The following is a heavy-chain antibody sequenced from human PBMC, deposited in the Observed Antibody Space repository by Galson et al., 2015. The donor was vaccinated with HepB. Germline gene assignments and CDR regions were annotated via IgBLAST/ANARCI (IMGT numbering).Heavy chain of an antibody. CDR1: GFTFSSYW. J-gene: IGHJ4*02. V-gene: IGHV3-74*01. D-gene: IGHD3-16*01. CDR2: INSDGIST. Sequence: SLRLSCAASGFTFSSYWMHWVRQAPGEGLVWVSRINSDGISTNYADSVKGRFTISRDNAKNTLYLQMNSLRAEDTAVYYCTAINYDFAVWGQGTLVTVSS. CDR3: TAINYDFAV.